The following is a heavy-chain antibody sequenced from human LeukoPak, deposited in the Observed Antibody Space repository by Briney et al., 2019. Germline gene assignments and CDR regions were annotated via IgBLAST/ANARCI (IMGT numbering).Heavy chain of an antibody. Sequence: SETLSLTCAVYGGSFSGYYWSWIRQPPGKGLEWIGEINHSGSTNYNPSLKSRVTISVDTSKNRFSLKLSSVTAADTAVYYCARSPAGVGFFDYWGQGTLVTVSS. CDR1: GGSFSGYY. CDR2: INHSGST. V-gene: IGHV4-34*01. CDR3: ARSPAGVGFFDY. J-gene: IGHJ4*02. D-gene: IGHD2-15*01.